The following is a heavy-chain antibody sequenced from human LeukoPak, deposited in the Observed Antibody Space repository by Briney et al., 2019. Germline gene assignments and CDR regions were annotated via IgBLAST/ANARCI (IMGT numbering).Heavy chain of an antibody. D-gene: IGHD3-22*01. J-gene: IGHJ4*02. V-gene: IGHV1-8*02. Sequence: ASVKVSCKASGGTFSSYAISWVRQATGQGLEWMGWMNPNSGNTGYAQKFQGRVTMTRNTSISTAYMELSSLRSEDTAVYYCATGGSGYYSVYWGQGTLVTVSS. CDR1: GGTFSSYA. CDR2: MNPNSGNT. CDR3: ATGGSGYYSVY.